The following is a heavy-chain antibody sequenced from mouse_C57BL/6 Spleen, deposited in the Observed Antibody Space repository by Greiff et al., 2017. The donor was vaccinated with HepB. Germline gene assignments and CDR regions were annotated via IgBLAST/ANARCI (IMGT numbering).Heavy chain of an antibody. Sequence: EVQLQQSGPELVKPGASVKISCKASGYTFTDYYMNWVKQSHGKSLEWIGDINPNNGGTSYNQKFKGKATLTVDKSSSTAYMELRSLTSEDSAVYYCASPGRDIYDGYFDYWGQGTTLTVSS. J-gene: IGHJ2*01. D-gene: IGHD2-3*01. CDR1: GYTFTDYY. CDR2: INPNNGGT. CDR3: ASPGRDIYDGYFDY. V-gene: IGHV1-26*01.